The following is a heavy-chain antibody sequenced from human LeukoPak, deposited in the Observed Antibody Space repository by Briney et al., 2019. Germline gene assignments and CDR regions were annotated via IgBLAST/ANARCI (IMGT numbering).Heavy chain of an antibody. CDR1: GYTFTGYY. D-gene: IGHD3-22*01. CDR2: IIPIFGTA. CDR3: ARASVRGGYYDSSGYPDY. Sequence: SVKVSCKASGYTFTGYYIHWVRQAPGQGLEWMGGIIPIFGTANYAQKFQGRVTITADESTSTAYMELSSLRSEDTAVYYCARASVRGGYYDSSGYPDYWGQGTLVTVSS. J-gene: IGHJ4*02. V-gene: IGHV1-69*13.